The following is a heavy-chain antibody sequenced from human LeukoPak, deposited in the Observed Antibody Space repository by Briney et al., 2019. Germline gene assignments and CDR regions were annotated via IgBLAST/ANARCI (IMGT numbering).Heavy chain of an antibody. CDR1: GFTFSDAW. V-gene: IGHV4-34*01. CDR2: INHSGST. Sequence: GSLRLSCAASGFTFSDAWMNWVRQAPGKGLEWIGEINHSGSTNYNPSLKSRVTMSVDTSKNQFSLKLSSVTAADTAVYYCARAYYANWFDPWGQGTLVTVSS. CDR3: ARAYYANWFDP. J-gene: IGHJ5*02. D-gene: IGHD3-10*01.